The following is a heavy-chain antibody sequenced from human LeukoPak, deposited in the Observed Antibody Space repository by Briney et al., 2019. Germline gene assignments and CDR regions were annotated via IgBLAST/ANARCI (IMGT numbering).Heavy chain of an antibody. J-gene: IGHJ4*02. CDR3: ARVGYYDSSGYSDY. Sequence: PGGSLRLSCAASGFTFSNAWMSWVRQPPGKGLEWIGEINHSGSTNYNPSLKSRVTISVDTSKNQFSLKLSSVTAADTAVYYCARVGYYDSSGYSDYWGQGTLVTVSS. D-gene: IGHD3-22*01. V-gene: IGHV4-34*01. CDR2: INHSGST. CDR1: GFTFSNAW.